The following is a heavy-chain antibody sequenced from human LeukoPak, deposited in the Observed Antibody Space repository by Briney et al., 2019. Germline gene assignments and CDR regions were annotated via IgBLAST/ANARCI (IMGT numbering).Heavy chain of an antibody. Sequence: GGSLRLSCAASGFTFSSYEMNWVRQAPGKGLEWVSYISSSGSTIYYADSVKGRFTISRDSAKNSLYLQMNSLRAEDTAVYYCARDLGYGGYVDPFDYWGQGTLVTVSS. J-gene: IGHJ4*02. V-gene: IGHV3-48*03. CDR2: ISSSGSTI. CDR3: ARDLGYGGYVDPFDY. D-gene: IGHD4-17*01. CDR1: GFTFSSYE.